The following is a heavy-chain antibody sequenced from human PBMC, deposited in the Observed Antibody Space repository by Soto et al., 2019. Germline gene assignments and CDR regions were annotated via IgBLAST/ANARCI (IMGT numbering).Heavy chain of an antibody. Sequence: GGSLRLSCAASGFTFSSYSMSWVRQAPGKGLEWVSAINGNGSSTSYADSVKGRFTISRDNAKNTLYLQMNSLRAEDTAVYYCARSGLHYSSSSPPAYYYYYYMDVWGKGTTVTVSS. V-gene: IGHV3-74*01. D-gene: IGHD6-6*01. CDR3: ARSGLHYSSSSPPAYYYYYYMDV. CDR1: GFTFSSYS. J-gene: IGHJ6*03. CDR2: INGNGSST.